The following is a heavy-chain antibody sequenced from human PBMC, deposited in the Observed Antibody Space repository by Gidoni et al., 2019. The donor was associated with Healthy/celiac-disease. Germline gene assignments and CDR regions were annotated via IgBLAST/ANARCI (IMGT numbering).Heavy chain of an antibody. V-gene: IGHV3-23*01. J-gene: IGHJ4*02. D-gene: IGHD2-15*01. CDR1: GFTFIRNA. CDR3: AKDQFVRLVVVVDATRFDY. Sequence: EVQLLESGRSLVQPGGYLRPSCSASGFTFIRNALSWVRQAPWKGLGWVSAIIGSGGITYYADSVKGRFTISRDNSKNTLYLQMNSLGAEDTAVYCCAKDQFVRLVVVVDATRFDYWGQGTLVTVSS. CDR2: IIGSGGIT.